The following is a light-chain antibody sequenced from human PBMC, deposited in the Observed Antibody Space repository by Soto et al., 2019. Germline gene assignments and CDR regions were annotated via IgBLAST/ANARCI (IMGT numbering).Light chain of an antibody. V-gene: IGLV1-47*01. CDR2: RDN. J-gene: IGLJ3*02. Sequence: QPVLTQPPSASGIPGQRVTISCSGSSSNIGVNLVYWYRQFPGTAPKLLIYRDNLRPSGVPDRFSGSRSGTSASLAISGLRSEDEAHYHCAAWDDSLSGPVFGGGTKVTVL. CDR1: SSNIGVNL. CDR3: AAWDDSLSGPV.